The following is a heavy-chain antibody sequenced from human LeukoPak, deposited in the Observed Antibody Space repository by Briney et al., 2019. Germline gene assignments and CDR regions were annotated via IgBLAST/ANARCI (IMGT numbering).Heavy chain of an antibody. V-gene: IGHV1-69*13. J-gene: IGHJ5*02. CDR1: GGTVSSYA. Sequence: ASVKVSCKASGGTVSSYAISWVRQAPGHGLEWRGGIIPIFGTANYAQKFQGRVTITADESTSTAYMELSSLRSEDTAVYYCAGGATYCSSTSCYAGWFDPWGQGTLVTVSS. D-gene: IGHD2-2*01. CDR3: AGGATYCSSTSCYAGWFDP. CDR2: IIPIFGTA.